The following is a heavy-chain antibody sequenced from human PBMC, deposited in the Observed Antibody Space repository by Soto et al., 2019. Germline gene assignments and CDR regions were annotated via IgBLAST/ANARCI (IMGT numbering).Heavy chain of an antibody. D-gene: IGHD3-9*01. V-gene: IGHV1-2*02. J-gene: IGHJ5*02. Sequence: ASVKVSCKASGYTFTTLYMNWVRQAPGQGLEWMGWVNPNTGLTKYAQKFQGRVSMTRDTSINTAYMELSGLTSDDTAVYYCTTLRLDPWGQGTLVTVSS. CDR3: TTLRLDP. CDR1: GYTFTTLY. CDR2: VNPNTGLT.